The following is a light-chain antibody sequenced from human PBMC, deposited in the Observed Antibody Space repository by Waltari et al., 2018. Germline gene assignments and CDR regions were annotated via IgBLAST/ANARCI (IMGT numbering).Light chain of an antibody. Sequence: EIVLTQSPATLSLSPGERATLSCRPSQSVSSSLGWYQQRPGQAPRLLIYDASSRATGIPARFSGSGSGTDFTLTISSLEPEDFAVYYCQQRSKWPITFGQGTRLEIK. CDR1: QSVSSS. J-gene: IGKJ5*01. V-gene: IGKV3-11*01. CDR3: QQRSKWPIT. CDR2: DAS.